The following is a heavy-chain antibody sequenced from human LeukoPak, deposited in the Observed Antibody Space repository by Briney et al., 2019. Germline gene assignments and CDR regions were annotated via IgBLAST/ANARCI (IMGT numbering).Heavy chain of an antibody. CDR3: ARERREGGSSWIDY. D-gene: IGHD6-13*01. CDR2: IFYSGST. V-gene: IGHV4-30-4*01. CDR1: GGSISSGDYY. Sequence: SETLSLTCTVSGGSISSGDYYWSWIRQPPGRGLEWIGHIFYSGSTYYNPSLMRRLTISVDTSKNQFSLKLSSVTPADTAVYYCARERREGGSSWIDYWGRGTLVTVSS. J-gene: IGHJ4*02.